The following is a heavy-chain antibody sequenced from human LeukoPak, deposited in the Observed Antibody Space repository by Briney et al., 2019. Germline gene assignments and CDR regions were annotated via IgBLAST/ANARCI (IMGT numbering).Heavy chain of an antibody. J-gene: IGHJ4*02. Sequence: ASVKVSCKASGYTFTGYYMHWVRQAPGQGLEWMGWINPNSGGTNYAQKFQGRVTMTRDTSISTAYMELSRLRSDDTAVYYCARGVIVATLGEGDYWGQGTLVTVSS. CDR3: ARGVIVATLGEGDY. CDR2: INPNSGGT. V-gene: IGHV1-2*02. D-gene: IGHD5-12*01. CDR1: GYTFTGYY.